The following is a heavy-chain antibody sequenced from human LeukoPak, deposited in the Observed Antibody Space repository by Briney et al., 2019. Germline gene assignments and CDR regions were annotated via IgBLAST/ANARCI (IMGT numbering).Heavy chain of an antibody. Sequence: SQTLSLTCTVSGGSISSGDYYWSWIRQPPGKGLEWIGYIYYSGSTYYNPSLKSRVTISVDTSKNQFSLKLSSVTAADTAVYYCARHGMTTVTTSDWGQGTLVTVSS. CDR3: ARHGMTTVTTSD. D-gene: IGHD4-17*01. J-gene: IGHJ4*02. CDR2: IYYSGST. CDR1: GGSISSGDYY. V-gene: IGHV4-30-4*08.